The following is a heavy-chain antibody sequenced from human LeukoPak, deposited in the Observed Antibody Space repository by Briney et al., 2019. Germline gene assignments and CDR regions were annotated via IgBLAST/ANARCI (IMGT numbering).Heavy chain of an antibody. J-gene: IGHJ2*01. CDR1: GGSISSYY. CDR2: IYYSGRT. Sequence: SETLSLTCTVSGGSISSYYWSSIRQPPGKGLEWIGYIYYSGRTNYNPSLKSRVTISVDTSKNQFSLKLSSVTAADTAVYYCARGYCSGGTCYGYFDLWGRGTLVTVSS. CDR3: ARGYCSGGTCYGYFDL. D-gene: IGHD2-15*01. V-gene: IGHV4-59*08.